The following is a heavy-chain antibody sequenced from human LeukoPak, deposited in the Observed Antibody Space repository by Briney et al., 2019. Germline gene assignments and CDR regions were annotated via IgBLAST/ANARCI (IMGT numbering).Heavy chain of an antibody. D-gene: IGHD4-17*01. CDR3: ARDAGGAWPFDY. CDR2: ISPTGEGT. CDR1: GFAFSNTG. V-gene: IGHV3-23*01. J-gene: IGHJ4*02. Sequence: GGSLRLSCAASGFAFSNTGMTWVRQAPGRGLEWVSTISPTGEGTHYADSVKGRFTISRDNSKNTLSLEMNSLRADDTATYYYARDAGGAWPFDYWGQGTRVIVSS.